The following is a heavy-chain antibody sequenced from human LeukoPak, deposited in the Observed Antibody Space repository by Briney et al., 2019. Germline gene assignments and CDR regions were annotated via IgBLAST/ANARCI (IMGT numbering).Heavy chain of an antibody. V-gene: IGHV3-30*04. CDR2: ISYDGSIK. Sequence: PGGSLRLSCAASRFTFSNYAMHWVRQAPGKGLEWVAVISYDGSIKYYADSVKGRFTISRDNSKNTLYLQMTSLRAGDTAVYYRGRDLIDWAGDVLRFLQYFPYWGQGTLVTVSS. J-gene: IGHJ4*02. D-gene: IGHD3-3*01. CDR3: GRDLIDWAGDVLRFLQYFPY. CDR1: RFTFSNYA.